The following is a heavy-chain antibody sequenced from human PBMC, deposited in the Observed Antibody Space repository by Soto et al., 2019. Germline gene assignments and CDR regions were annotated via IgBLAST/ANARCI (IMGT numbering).Heavy chain of an antibody. CDR1: GFTFRNYG. J-gene: IGHJ5*02. Sequence: GGSLRLSCAASGFTFRNYGIHWVRQAPGKGLEWVAVIWFDGSKGYYADSVKGRVTISRDDSKNTVYLQMNSLRDEDTAVYYCARDMDTSSHYDWLDPWGQGTLVTVSS. D-gene: IGHD2-2*01. V-gene: IGHV3-33*08. CDR3: ARDMDTSSHYDWLDP. CDR2: IWFDGSKG.